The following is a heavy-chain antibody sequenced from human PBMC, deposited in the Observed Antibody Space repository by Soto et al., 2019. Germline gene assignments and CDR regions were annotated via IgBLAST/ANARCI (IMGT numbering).Heavy chain of an antibody. D-gene: IGHD6-13*01. CDR2: IYYSGST. V-gene: IGHV4-61*01. Sequence: QVQLQESGPGLVKPSETLSLTCTVSGGSVSSGSYYWSWIRQPPGKGLEWIGYIYYSGSTNYNPSLKSRVTISVDTSKNQFSLKLSSVTAADTAVYYCAREGGWRRYSSSWNAENSFDYWGQGTLVTVSS. CDR3: AREGGWRRYSSSWNAENSFDY. CDR1: GGSVSSGSYY. J-gene: IGHJ4*02.